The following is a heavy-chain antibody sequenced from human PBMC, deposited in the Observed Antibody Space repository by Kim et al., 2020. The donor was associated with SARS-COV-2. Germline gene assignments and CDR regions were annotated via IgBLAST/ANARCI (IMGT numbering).Heavy chain of an antibody. CDR1: GFTFSSYG. Sequence: GGSLRPSCAASGFTFSSYGMHWVRQAPGKGLEWVAVIWYDGSNKYYADSVKGRFTISRDNSKNTLYLQMNSLRAEDTAVYYCARDKFPLYDSSGYPDYWGQGTLVTVSS. CDR3: ARDKFPLYDSSGYPDY. CDR2: IWYDGSNK. J-gene: IGHJ4*02. V-gene: IGHV3-33*01. D-gene: IGHD3-22*01.